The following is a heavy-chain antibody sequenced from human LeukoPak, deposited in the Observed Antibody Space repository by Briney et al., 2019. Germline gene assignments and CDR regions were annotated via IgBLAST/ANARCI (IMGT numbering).Heavy chain of an antibody. J-gene: IGHJ4*02. CDR3: ARADSSSWYLFDY. CDR2: IYYSGST. CDR1: GVSISSYY. D-gene: IGHD6-13*01. Sequence: SETLSLTCTVSGVSISSYYWSWIRQPPGKGLEWIGYIYYSGSTNYNPSLKSRVTISVDTSKNQFSLKLSSVTAADTAVYYCARADSSSWYLFDYWGQGTLVTVSS. V-gene: IGHV4-59*01.